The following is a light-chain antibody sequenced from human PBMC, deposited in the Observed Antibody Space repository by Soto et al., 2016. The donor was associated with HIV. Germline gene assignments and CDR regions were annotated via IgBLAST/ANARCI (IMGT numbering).Light chain of an antibody. J-gene: IGLJ2*01. CDR1: NIESKS. CDR2: NDS. Sequence: SYELTQPPSVSVAPGKTAKITCGGNNIESKSVHWYQQKPGQAPVPVVYNDSDRPSRIPERFSGSNSGNTATLTISRVEAGDEADYYCQVWDASTDLVVFGGGTKLTVL. V-gene: IGLV3-21*03. CDR3: QVWDASTDLVV.